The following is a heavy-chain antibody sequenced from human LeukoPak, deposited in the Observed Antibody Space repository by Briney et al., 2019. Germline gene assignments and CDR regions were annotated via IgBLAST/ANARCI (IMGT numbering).Heavy chain of an antibody. D-gene: IGHD3-16*02. Sequence: GGSLRLSCAASGFTFSSHWMSWVRQAPGKGLEWVANIKQDGSEKYYVDSVKGRFTISRDNAKNSLYLQMNSLRAEDTAVYYCARDLDYVWGSYRYTGHYGMDVWGQGTTVTVSS. V-gene: IGHV3-7*01. CDR1: GFTFSSHW. CDR2: IKQDGSEK. CDR3: ARDLDYVWGSYRYTGHYGMDV. J-gene: IGHJ6*02.